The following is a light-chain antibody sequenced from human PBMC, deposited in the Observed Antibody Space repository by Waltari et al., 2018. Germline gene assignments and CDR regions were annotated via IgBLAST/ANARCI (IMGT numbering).Light chain of an antibody. CDR3: QQYYSTPWT. CDR1: QGISNS. V-gene: IGKV1-NL1*01. CDR2: AAS. J-gene: IGKJ1*01. Sequence: DIQMTQSPSSLSASVGDRVTITCRASQGISNSLDWYQQKPGKAPKLLLYAASRLESGVPSRVSGSGSGTDYTLTIRSLQPEDFATYYCQQYYSTPWTFGQGTKVEIK.